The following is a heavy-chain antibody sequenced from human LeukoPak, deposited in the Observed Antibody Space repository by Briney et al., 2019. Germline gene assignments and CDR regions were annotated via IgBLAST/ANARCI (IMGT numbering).Heavy chain of an antibody. J-gene: IGHJ4*02. CDR3: ARGYDSSGYYAD. D-gene: IGHD3-22*01. Sequence: SETLSLTCAVYGGSFSGYYWSWIRQPPGEGLEWIGYIYYSGSTNYNPSLKSRVTISVDTSKNQFSLKLSSVTAADTAVYYCARGYDSSGYYADWGQGTLVTVSS. CDR1: GGSFSGYY. V-gene: IGHV4-59*08. CDR2: IYYSGST.